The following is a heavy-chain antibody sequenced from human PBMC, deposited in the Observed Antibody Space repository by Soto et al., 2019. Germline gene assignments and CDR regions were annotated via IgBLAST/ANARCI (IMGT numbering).Heavy chain of an antibody. J-gene: IGHJ1*01. V-gene: IGHV1-69*13. Sequence: ASVKVSCKASGGTFSSYAISWVRQAPGQGLEWMGGIIPIFGTANYAQKFQGRVTITADESTSTAYMELSSLRSEDTAVYYCARRDGYREYFQHWGQGTLVTVSS. CDR3: ARRDGYREYFQH. D-gene: IGHD5-12*01. CDR2: IIPIFGTA. CDR1: GGTFSSYA.